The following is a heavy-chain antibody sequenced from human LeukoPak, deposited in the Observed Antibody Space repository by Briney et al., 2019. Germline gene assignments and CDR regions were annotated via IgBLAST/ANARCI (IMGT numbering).Heavy chain of an antibody. CDR1: GDSISNYY. V-gene: IGHV4-4*07. Sequence: SETLSLTCIVSGDSISNYYWSWIRQPAGKGLEWIGRIYSSGSTNYNRSLKSRVTMSVDTSKNQFSLKVSSVTAADTAVYYCARGAAAGTFYFDYWGQGTLVTVSS. J-gene: IGHJ4*02. CDR2: IYSSGST. D-gene: IGHD6-13*01. CDR3: ARGAAAGTFYFDY.